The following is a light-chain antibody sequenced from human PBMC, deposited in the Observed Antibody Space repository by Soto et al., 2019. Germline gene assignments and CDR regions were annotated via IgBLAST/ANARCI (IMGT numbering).Light chain of an antibody. CDR3: AAWDDSLNGFV. CDR1: NSDVGLYDF. Sequence: QSALTQPASVSGTPGQSITISCTGSNSDVGLYDFVSWYQHHPGRAPKLIVSEVSHRPSGISNRFSGSKSGNTASLTISGLQSEDEADYYCAAWDDSLNGFVFGTGTKLTVL. CDR2: EVS. J-gene: IGLJ1*01. V-gene: IGLV2-14*01.